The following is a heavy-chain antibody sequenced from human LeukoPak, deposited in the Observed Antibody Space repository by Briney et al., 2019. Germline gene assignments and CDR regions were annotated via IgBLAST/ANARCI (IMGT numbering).Heavy chain of an antibody. J-gene: IGHJ5*02. Sequence: PGGSLGLSCAASGFTFSSYSMNWVRQAPGKGLEWVSSISSSSSYIYDADSVKGRFTISRDNARNSLYLQMNSLRAEDTAVYYCASITLPAAWGQGTLVTVSS. V-gene: IGHV3-21*01. CDR1: GFTFSSYS. CDR2: ISSSSSYI. CDR3: ASITLPAA.